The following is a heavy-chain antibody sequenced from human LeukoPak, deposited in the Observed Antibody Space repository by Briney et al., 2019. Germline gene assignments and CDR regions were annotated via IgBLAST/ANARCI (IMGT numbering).Heavy chain of an antibody. Sequence: PGGSLRLSCAASGFTFDDYAMHWVRQAPGKGLEWVSGISWNSGSTGYADSVKGRFTISRDNAKNSLYLQMNSLRAEDMALYYCAKDGEQQLVQYYFDYWGQGTLVTVSS. CDR3: AKDGEQQLVQYYFDY. CDR2: ISWNSGST. CDR1: GFTFDDYA. V-gene: IGHV3-9*03. D-gene: IGHD6-13*01. J-gene: IGHJ4*02.